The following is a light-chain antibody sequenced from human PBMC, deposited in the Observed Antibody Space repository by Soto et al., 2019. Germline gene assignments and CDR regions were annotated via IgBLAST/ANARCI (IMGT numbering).Light chain of an antibody. CDR3: QQYNSYSWT. CDR1: QSISSW. J-gene: IGKJ1*01. Sequence: DIQMTQSPSTLSASVGDRVTITCRASQSISSWLAWYQQKPGKAPKLLIYDASSLESGVPSRFSGSGSGTEFIFTISSLQPDDFAPYYCQQYNSYSWTFGQGTKV. V-gene: IGKV1-5*01. CDR2: DAS.